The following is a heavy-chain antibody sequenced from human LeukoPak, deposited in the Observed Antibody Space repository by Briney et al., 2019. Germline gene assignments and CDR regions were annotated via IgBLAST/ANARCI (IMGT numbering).Heavy chain of an antibody. CDR1: GFTFSSYG. CDR2: ISYDGSNK. J-gene: IGHJ4*02. Sequence: GGSLRLSCAASGFTFSSYGVHWVRQAPGKGLEWVAVISYDGSNKYYADSVKGRFTISRDNSKNTLYLQMNSLRAEDTAVYYCAKWRGYSYGSFDYWGQGTLVTVSS. D-gene: IGHD5-18*01. V-gene: IGHV3-30*18. CDR3: AKWRGYSYGSFDY.